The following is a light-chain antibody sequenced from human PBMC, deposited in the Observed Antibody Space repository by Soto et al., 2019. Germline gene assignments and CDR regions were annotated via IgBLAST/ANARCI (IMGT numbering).Light chain of an antibody. V-gene: IGKV3-15*01. CDR3: QQYNNWPPYT. CDR2: GAS. J-gene: IGKJ2*01. CDR1: QSVSSN. Sequence: EIVMTQSPATLSVSPGERATLSCRASQSVSSNLAWYQQKPGQAPRLLIYGASTRATGIPARFSGSGSGTEFTLTISSLQSEDFAVYYCQQYNNWPPYTVGQGTKVEIK.